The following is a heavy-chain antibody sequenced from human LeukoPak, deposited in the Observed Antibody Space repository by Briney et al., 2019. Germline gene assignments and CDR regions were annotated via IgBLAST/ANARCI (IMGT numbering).Heavy chain of an antibody. J-gene: IGHJ4*02. D-gene: IGHD1-26*01. CDR2: ISTYNQNT. Sequence: GASVKVSCKASGYIFSNYGITWVRHVPGQGLEWMGWISTYNQNTNYAQKFHDRVTMTTDTSTSTAYMELRGLRPDDTAVYYCAKAGRIMWEPYYFDYWGQGTLVTVSS. V-gene: IGHV1-18*01. CDR3: AKAGRIMWEPYYFDY. CDR1: GYIFSNYG.